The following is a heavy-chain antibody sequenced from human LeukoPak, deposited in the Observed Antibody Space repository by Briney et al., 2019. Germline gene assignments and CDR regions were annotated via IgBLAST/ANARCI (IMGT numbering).Heavy chain of an antibody. CDR1: GFTFDDYA. Sequence: GGSLRLSCAASGFTFDDYAMHWVRQAPGKGLEWVSLINWAGATTYSADSVKGRFTTSRDNSKNSLYLQMNSLRTEDTALYYCAKDMGMTTITGGFDFWGQGTLVTVSS. D-gene: IGHD4-11*01. V-gene: IGHV3-43*01. J-gene: IGHJ4*02. CDR3: AKDMGMTTITGGFDF. CDR2: INWAGATT.